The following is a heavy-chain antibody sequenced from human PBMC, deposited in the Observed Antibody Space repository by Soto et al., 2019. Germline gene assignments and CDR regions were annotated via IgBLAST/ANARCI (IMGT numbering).Heavy chain of an antibody. CDR2: INWNDDK. D-gene: IGHD3-22*01. CDR1: GFSLSSTGVG. V-gene: IGHV2-5*01. CDR3: ARSGHNSGFFYYDY. Sequence: QITLKESGPTLVKVTQTVTLTCTFPGFSLSSTGVGVGWIRQPPGKALEGLALINWNDDKRYNPSLKSRLTITKDTSKNQVVLTMTNMDPVDTATYYCARSGHNSGFFYYDYWGQGTLVTVSS. J-gene: IGHJ4*02.